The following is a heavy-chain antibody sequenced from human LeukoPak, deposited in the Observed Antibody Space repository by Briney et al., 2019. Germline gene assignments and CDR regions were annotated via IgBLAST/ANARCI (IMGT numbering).Heavy chain of an antibody. CDR2: ISSSSSTI. CDR1: GFTFSSYS. Sequence: PGGSLRLSCAASGFTFSSYSMNWVRQATGKGLEWVSYISSSSSTIYYADSVKGRFTISRDNAKNSLYLQMTSLRAEDTAVYYCARSYCSSTSCRPHFDYWGQGTLVTVSS. D-gene: IGHD2-2*01. V-gene: IGHV3-48*01. CDR3: ARSYCSSTSCRPHFDY. J-gene: IGHJ4*02.